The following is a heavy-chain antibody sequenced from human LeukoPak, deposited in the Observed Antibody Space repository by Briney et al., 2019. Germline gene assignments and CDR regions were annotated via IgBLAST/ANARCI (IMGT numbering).Heavy chain of an antibody. CDR1: VYIFTTYW. Sequence: GEPLKFSCQISVYIFTTYWIAWLRPMPGKGLEWMGVIYPADSDTKYSPSFQGQVTFSVDKSISTAYLQWNSLKASDTAIYYCARRPAFYFDYWGQGTLVTVSS. D-gene: IGHD6-6*01. J-gene: IGHJ4*02. CDR2: IYPADSDT. CDR3: ARRPAFYFDY. V-gene: IGHV5-51*01.